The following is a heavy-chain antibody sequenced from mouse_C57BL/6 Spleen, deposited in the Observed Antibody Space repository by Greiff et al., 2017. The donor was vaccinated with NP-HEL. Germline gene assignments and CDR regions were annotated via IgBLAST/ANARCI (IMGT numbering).Heavy chain of an antibody. J-gene: IGHJ3*01. D-gene: IGHD1-1*01. CDR3: ARSALYGSSPWFAY. Sequence: VQLQQPGAELVMPGASVKLSCKASGYTFTSYWMHWVKQRPGQGLEWIGEIDPSDSYTNYNQKFKGKSTLTVDKSSSTAYMQRSSLTSEDSAVYYCARSALYGSSPWFAYWGQGTLVTVSA. CDR2: IDPSDSYT. CDR1: GYTFTSYW. V-gene: IGHV1-69*01.